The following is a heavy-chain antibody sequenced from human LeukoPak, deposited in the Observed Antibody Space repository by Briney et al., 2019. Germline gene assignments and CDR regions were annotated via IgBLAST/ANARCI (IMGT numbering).Heavy chain of an antibody. D-gene: IGHD4-23*01. V-gene: IGHV4-59*01. CDR3: ARERTVVTGGVFDI. Sequence: PSETLSLTCTVSGGSISSYYWSWIRQPPGKGLEWIGYIYYSGSTNYNPSLKSRVTISVDTSKNQFSLKLSSVTAADTAVYYCARERTVVTGGVFDIWGQGTMVTVSS. CDR1: GGSISSYY. CDR2: IYYSGST. J-gene: IGHJ3*02.